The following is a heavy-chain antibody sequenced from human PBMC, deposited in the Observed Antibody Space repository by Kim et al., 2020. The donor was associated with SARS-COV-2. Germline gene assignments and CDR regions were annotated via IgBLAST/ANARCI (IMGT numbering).Heavy chain of an antibody. V-gene: IGHV4-59*08. CDR1: GGSISNHY. CDR2: IYYTGST. CDR3: ARTGFGELLISGMDV. J-gene: IGHJ6*02. Sequence: SETLSLTCTVSGGSISNHYWSWIRQPPGKGLEWIGYIYYTGSTNYNPPLKSRVTMSVDTSKSQFSLKLSSVTAADTAVYFCARTGFGELLISGMDVWGQGTTVTVSS. D-gene: IGHD3-10*01.